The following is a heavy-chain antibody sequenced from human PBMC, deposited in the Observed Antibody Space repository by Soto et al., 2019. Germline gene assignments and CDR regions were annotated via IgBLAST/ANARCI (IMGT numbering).Heavy chain of an antibody. J-gene: IGHJ4*02. D-gene: IGHD1-26*01. CDR2: SRNKANSYST. CDR3: ARFSGSYTRGLHY. CDR1: GFTFSDHY. V-gene: IGHV3-72*01. Sequence: EVQLVESGGGLVQPGGSLRLSCAASGFTFSDHYMDWVRQAPGKGLEWVGRSRNKANSYSTEYAASVKGRFTISREESKDSLYLQMNSLKTEDTAVYYCARFSGSYTRGLHYCGEGTLVTVSS.